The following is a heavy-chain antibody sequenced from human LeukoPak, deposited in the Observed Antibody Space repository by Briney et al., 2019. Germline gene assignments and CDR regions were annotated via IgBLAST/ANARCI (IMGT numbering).Heavy chain of an antibody. J-gene: IGHJ6*02. V-gene: IGHV1-18*01. D-gene: IGHD2-2*01. CDR1: GYTFTSYG. CDR2: ISAYNGNT. Sequence: GASVKVSCKASGYTFTSYGISWVRQAPGQGLEWMGWISAYNGNTNYTQKLQGRVTMTTDTSTSTAYMELRSLRSDDTAVYYCARDRFGYCSSTSCRYGMDVWGQGTTVTVPS. CDR3: ARDRFGYCSSTSCRYGMDV.